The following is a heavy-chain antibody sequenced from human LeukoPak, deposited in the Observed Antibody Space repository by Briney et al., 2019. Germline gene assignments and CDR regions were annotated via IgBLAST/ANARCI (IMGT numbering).Heavy chain of an antibody. Sequence: VKXSCKASGYTFSGYYMHWVRQAPGQGLEWMGWINPNSGGTKSAQKFQGRVTMTRDTSTSTVYMELSSLRSEDTAVYFCARARGYSGYHPIDYWGQGTLVTVSS. D-gene: IGHD5-12*01. CDR2: INPNSGGT. CDR1: GYTFSGYY. J-gene: IGHJ4*02. CDR3: ARARGYSGYHPIDY. V-gene: IGHV1-2*02.